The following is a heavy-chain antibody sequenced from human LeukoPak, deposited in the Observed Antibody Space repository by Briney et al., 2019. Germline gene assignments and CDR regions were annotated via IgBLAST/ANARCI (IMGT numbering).Heavy chain of an antibody. J-gene: IGHJ4*02. Sequence: GGSLRLSWAAAGFTFSSYAMSWVRQAAGKGLEWVSLISGSGGGTYYADSVKGRFTISRDNSKNTLYLQMNSLRAEDTAVYYCAKASRLLHGSGSYPGYFDYWGRGTLVTVSS. CDR1: GFTFSSYA. V-gene: IGHV3-23*01. CDR3: AKASRLLHGSGSYPGYFDY. D-gene: IGHD3-10*01. CDR2: ISGSGGGT.